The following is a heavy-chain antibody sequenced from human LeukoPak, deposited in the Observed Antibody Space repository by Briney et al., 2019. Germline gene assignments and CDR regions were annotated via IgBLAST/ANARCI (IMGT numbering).Heavy chain of an antibody. J-gene: IGHJ4*02. V-gene: IGHV4-59*12. CDR2: IYYSGRT. D-gene: IGHD5-12*01. CDR3: ARGPSVAAHLDY. Sequence: SETLSLTCTVSGDSINSYYWNWIRQPPGKGLEWIGYIYYSGRTDYNPSLKSRLTISVDKSKNQFSLNLSSVTAADTAVYYCARGPSVAAHLDYWGQGTLVTVSS. CDR1: GDSINSYY.